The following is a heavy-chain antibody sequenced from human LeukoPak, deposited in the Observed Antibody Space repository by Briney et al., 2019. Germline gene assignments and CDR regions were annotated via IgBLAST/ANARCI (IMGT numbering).Heavy chain of an antibody. Sequence: PGGSLRLSCAAFGFDYKEYFMGWVRQAPGKGLEWISYISTSGGTTFYPDSVKGRFTISRDNAKNSLSLQLNRLRAEDTAVYYCARGPRGALVWGHRFDLWGQGALVTVSS. V-gene: IGHV3-11*01. CDR2: ISTSGGTT. D-gene: IGHD3-16*01. CDR3: ARGPRGALVWGHRFDL. CDR1: GFDYKEYF. J-gene: IGHJ4*02.